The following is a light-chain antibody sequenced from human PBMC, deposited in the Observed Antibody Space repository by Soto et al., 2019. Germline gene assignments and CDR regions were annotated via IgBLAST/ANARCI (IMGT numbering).Light chain of an antibody. CDR3: QQLSNWPPYT. CDR2: DAS. V-gene: IGKV3-11*01. J-gene: IGKJ2*01. Sequence: EIVLTQSPATLSLSPGERATLSCRASQSVSSYLAWYQQKPGQAPRLLISDASNRATGIPARFSGSGSGTDFTLTISSIEPEDFAVYYCQQLSNWPPYTFGQGTKLDIK. CDR1: QSVSSY.